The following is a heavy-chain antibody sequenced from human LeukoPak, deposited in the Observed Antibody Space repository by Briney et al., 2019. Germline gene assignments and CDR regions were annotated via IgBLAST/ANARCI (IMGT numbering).Heavy chain of an antibody. CDR1: GGSFSGYY. Sequence: SETLSLTCAVYGGSFSGYYWSWIRQPPGKGLEWIGEINHSGSTNYNPSLKSRVTISVDTSKNQFSLKLSSVTAADTAVYYCARAAQAYYYYYYMDVWGKGTTVTVSS. V-gene: IGHV4-34*01. CDR3: ARAAQAYYYYYYMDV. J-gene: IGHJ6*03. CDR2: INHSGST.